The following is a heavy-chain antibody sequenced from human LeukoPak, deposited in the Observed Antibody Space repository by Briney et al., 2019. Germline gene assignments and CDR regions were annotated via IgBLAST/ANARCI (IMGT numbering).Heavy chain of an antibody. Sequence: GGSLRLSCAASGFTFDDYAMHWVRQAPGKGLEWVSLISWDGGSTYYADSVRGRFTISRDNSKNSLYLQMNSLRAEDTALYYCATSGDGSSSHYYYMDVWGKGTTVTVSS. D-gene: IGHD5-24*01. CDR1: GFTFDDYA. CDR2: ISWDGGST. V-gene: IGHV3-43D*03. J-gene: IGHJ6*03. CDR3: ATSGDGSSSHYYYMDV.